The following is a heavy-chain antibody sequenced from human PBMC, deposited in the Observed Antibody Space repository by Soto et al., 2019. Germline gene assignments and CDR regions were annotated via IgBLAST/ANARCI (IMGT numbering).Heavy chain of an antibody. CDR1: GYTFTSYD. V-gene: IGHV1-8*01. Sequence: QVQLVQSGAEVKKPGASVKVSCKASGYTFTSYDINWVRQAAGQGLEWLGWMNPSSGNNAYAQNLECRVSMTRNSSISTAYLELTRLTSEDTAAYYCARGGVSRGAFDIWGRGTLVTVTS. J-gene: IGHJ3*02. CDR3: ARGGVSRGAFDI. CDR2: MNPSSGNN. D-gene: IGHD3-10*01.